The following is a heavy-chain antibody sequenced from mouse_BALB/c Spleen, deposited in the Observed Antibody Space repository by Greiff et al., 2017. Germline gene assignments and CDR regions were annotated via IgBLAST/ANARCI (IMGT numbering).Heavy chain of an antibody. J-gene: IGHJ3*01. D-gene: IGHD1-1*01. CDR2: IDPANGNT. V-gene: IGHV14-3*02. CDR3: AVYDKPLY. Sequence: VQLQQSGAELVKPGASVKLSCTASGFNIKDTYMHWVKQRPEQGLEWIGRIDPANGNTKYDPKFQGKATITADTSSNTAYLRLSSLTSEDTAVYYCAVYDKPLYWGQGTLVTVSA. CDR1: GFNIKDTY.